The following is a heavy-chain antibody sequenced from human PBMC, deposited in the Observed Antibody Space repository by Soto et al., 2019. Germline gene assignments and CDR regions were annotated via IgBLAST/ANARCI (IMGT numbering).Heavy chain of an antibody. Sequence: QVQLVESGGDVVQPGRSLRLSCAASGSTFSSYDIHWVRQAPGKGLEWVAHITPDGNRAYYADSVKGRFTVSRDNARNTVYLKVKSIRPEDTAVYHCVRGPSHGAFDIWGQGTLVTVSS. V-gene: IGHV3-30-3*01. CDR1: GSTFSSYD. CDR3: VRGPSHGAFDI. J-gene: IGHJ3*02. CDR2: ITPDGNRA.